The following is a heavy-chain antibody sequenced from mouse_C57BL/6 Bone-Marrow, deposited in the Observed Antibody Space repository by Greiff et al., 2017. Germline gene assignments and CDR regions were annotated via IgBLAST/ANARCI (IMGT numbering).Heavy chain of an antibody. J-gene: IGHJ2*01. D-gene: IGHD1-1*01. Sequence: VQLQQSGPELVKPGASVKISCKASGYTFTDYYMNWVKQSHGKSLEWIGDINPNNGGTSYNQKFKGKATLTVDKSSSTAYMELRSLTSEDSAVYYCASHYGSSHFDYWGQGTTLTVSS. CDR3: ASHYGSSHFDY. CDR1: GYTFTDYY. V-gene: IGHV1-26*01. CDR2: INPNNGGT.